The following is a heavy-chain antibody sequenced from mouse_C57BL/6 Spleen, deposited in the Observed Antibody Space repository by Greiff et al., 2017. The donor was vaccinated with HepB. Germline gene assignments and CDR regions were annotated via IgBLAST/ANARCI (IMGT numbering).Heavy chain of an antibody. CDR1: GFNIKDYY. Sequence: VQLQQSGAELVKPGASVKLSCTASGFNIKDYYMHWVKQRPEQGLEWIGRIDPEDGDTKYAPNFQGKATITADTSSNTAYLQLSSLTSEDTAVYYCAPYDCDRYAMGDWGQGTTVTVSS. J-gene: IGHJ4*01. V-gene: IGHV14-2*01. D-gene: IGHD2-4*01. CDR2: IDPEDGDT. CDR3: APYDCDRYAMGD.